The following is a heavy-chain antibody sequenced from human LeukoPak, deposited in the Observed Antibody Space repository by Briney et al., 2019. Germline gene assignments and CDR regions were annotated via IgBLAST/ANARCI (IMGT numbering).Heavy chain of an antibody. CDR3: ARSGPYGDYVPDY. CDR2: IYYSGST. V-gene: IGHV4-59*01. CDR1: GGSISSYY. D-gene: IGHD4-17*01. J-gene: IGHJ4*02. Sequence: PSETLSLTCTVSGGSISSYYWSWIRQPPGKGLEWIGYIYYSGSTNYNPSLKSRVTISVDTSKNQFSLKLSSVTAADTAVYYCARSGPYGDYVPDYWGQGTLVTVSS.